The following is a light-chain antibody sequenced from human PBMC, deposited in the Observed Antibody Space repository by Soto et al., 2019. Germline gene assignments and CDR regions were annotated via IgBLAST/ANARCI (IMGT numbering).Light chain of an antibody. CDR1: QSVSSSY. CDR2: SAS. J-gene: IGKJ3*01. CDR3: QQYGSSPFT. Sequence: EIVMTQSPGTLSLSPGERATLSCGAGQSVSSSYLAWYQQKPGQAPRLLIYSASSRATGIPDRFSGSGSGTDFTLTISRLEPEDFAVYYCQQYGSSPFTFGPGTKVDIK. V-gene: IGKV3-20*01.